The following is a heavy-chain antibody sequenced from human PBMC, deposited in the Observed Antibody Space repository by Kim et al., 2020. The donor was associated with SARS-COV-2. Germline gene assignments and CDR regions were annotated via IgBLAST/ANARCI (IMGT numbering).Heavy chain of an antibody. J-gene: IGHJ4*02. Sequence: ADSVKGRFTISRDNSKNTLYLQMNSLRAEDTAVYYCARAPVGSSSWHFDYWGQGTLVTVSS. V-gene: IGHV3-30*01. D-gene: IGHD6-13*01. CDR3: ARAPVGSSSWHFDY.